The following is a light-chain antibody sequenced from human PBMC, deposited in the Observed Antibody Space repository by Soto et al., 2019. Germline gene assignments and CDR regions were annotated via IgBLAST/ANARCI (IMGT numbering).Light chain of an antibody. CDR1: TSDVGIYNL. J-gene: IGLJ3*02. V-gene: IGLV2-23*02. CDR3: AAYAGSRCV. Sequence: QSALTQPASVSGSPGQSITISCSGTTSDVGIYNLVSWYQQHPGKAPKLVIYEVDKRLSGVSNRFTGARSGTTASLTISGLQSDDEADYYCAAYAGSRCVFGGGTKLTVL. CDR2: EVD.